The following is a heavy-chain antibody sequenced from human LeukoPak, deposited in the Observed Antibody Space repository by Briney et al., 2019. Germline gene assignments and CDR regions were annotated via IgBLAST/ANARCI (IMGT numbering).Heavy chain of an antibody. Sequence: SVKVSCKSSGGTFSSLTISWVRQAPGPGPDWMGRINPILGVPNYAQGFQGKVTISADKSTITVYMELSSLRSEDTAVYFCARVGAVTGTFDYWGQGTLVTVSS. D-gene: IGHD1-20*01. CDR2: INPILGVP. CDR1: GGTFSSLT. V-gene: IGHV1-69*02. J-gene: IGHJ4*02. CDR3: ARVGAVTGTFDY.